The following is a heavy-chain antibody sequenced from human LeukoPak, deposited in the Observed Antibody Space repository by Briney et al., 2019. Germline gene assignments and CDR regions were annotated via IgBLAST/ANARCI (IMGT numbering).Heavy chain of an antibody. J-gene: IGHJ4*02. V-gene: IGHV1-2*02. CDR3: ARELGYCSGGSCSLDY. Sequence: ASVTVSCKASGYTFTDYYLHWVRQAPGQGLEGMGLNYPHSGGTNYAQKFQGRGTMTRDTSISTAYMELSRLRSDDTIVYYGARELGYCSGGSCSLDYWGQGTLVTVPS. D-gene: IGHD2-15*01. CDR1: GYTFTDYY. CDR2: NYPHSGGT.